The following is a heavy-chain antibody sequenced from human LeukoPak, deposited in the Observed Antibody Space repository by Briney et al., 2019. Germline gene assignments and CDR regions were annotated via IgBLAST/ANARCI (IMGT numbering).Heavy chain of an antibody. D-gene: IGHD3-10*01. CDR2: INHSGST. Sequence: SETLSLTCAVYGGSFSGYYRSWIRQPPGKGLEWIGEINHSGSTNYNPSLKSRVTISVDTSKNQFSLKLSSVTAADTAVYYCARGGYYGSGSYYPYHYWGRGTLVTVSS. V-gene: IGHV4-34*01. CDR3: ARGGYYGSGSYYPYHY. J-gene: IGHJ4*02. CDR1: GGSFSGYY.